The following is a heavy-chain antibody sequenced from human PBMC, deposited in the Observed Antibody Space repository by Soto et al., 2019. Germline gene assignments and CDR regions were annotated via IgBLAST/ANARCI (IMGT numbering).Heavy chain of an antibody. CDR3: ARFVPAAIFDYYYYMDV. J-gene: IGHJ6*03. CDR1: GYTFTSYD. CDR2: MNPNSGNT. Sequence: ASVKVSCKASGYTFTSYDINWVRQATGQGLEWMGWMNPNSGNTGYAQKFQGRVTMTRNTSISTAYMELSSLRSEDTAVYYCARFVPAAIFDYYYYMDVWGKGTTVTVSS. V-gene: IGHV1-8*01. D-gene: IGHD2-2*01.